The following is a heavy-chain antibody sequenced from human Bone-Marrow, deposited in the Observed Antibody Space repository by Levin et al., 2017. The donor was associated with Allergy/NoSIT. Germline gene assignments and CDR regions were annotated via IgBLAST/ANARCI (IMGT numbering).Heavy chain of an antibody. Sequence: SGPTLVKPTQTLTLTCTVSGFSLTANEMRVTWIRQPPGKALQWLGRTDWDADKVYNRRLKTRLTISRLTSKNQVVLTMTNMDFLDTGTYFCARAVVGYSSQFDYWGPGTVVTVSS. D-gene: IGHD6-13*01. CDR1: GFSLTANEMR. CDR3: ARAVVGYSSQFDY. J-gene: IGHJ4*02. CDR2: TDWDADK. V-gene: IGHV2-70*04.